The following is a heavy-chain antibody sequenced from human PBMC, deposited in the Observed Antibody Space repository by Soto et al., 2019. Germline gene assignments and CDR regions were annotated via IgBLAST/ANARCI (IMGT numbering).Heavy chain of an antibody. Sequence: GGSLRLSCAASGFTFSSYWMSWVRQAPGKGLEWVANIKQDGSEKYYVDSVKGRFTISRDNAKNSLYLQMNSLRAEDTAVYYCAREMNVAIAAFDYWGQGTLVTVS. J-gene: IGHJ4*02. CDR3: AREMNVAIAAFDY. V-gene: IGHV3-7*01. CDR2: IKQDGSEK. CDR1: GFTFSSYW. D-gene: IGHD6-6*01.